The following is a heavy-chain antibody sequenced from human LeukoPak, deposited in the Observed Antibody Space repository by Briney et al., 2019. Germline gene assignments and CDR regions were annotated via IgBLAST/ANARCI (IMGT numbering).Heavy chain of an antibody. CDR3: ARANDFWSGYAFDI. D-gene: IGHD3-3*01. CDR1: GGSISSGDYY. Sequence: PSETLSLTCTVSGGSISSGDYYWSWTRQPPGKGLGWIGYIYYSGSTYYDPSLKSRVTISVDTSKNQFSLKLSSVTAADTAVYYCARANDFWSGYAFDIWGQGTMVTVSS. V-gene: IGHV4-30-4*08. CDR2: IYYSGST. J-gene: IGHJ3*02.